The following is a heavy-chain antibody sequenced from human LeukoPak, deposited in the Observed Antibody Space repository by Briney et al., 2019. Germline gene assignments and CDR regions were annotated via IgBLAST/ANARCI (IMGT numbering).Heavy chain of an antibody. CDR3: ARYKYSSSGGNWFDP. D-gene: IGHD6-6*01. V-gene: IGHV4-31*03. Sequence: SQTLSLTCTVSGGSISSGGYYWSWIRQHPGKGLEWIGYIYYSGSSYYNPSLKSRVTISVDTSKNQFSLKLSSVTAADTAVYYCARYKYSSSGGNWFDPWGQGTLVTASS. CDR2: IYYSGSS. CDR1: GGSISSGGYY. J-gene: IGHJ5*02.